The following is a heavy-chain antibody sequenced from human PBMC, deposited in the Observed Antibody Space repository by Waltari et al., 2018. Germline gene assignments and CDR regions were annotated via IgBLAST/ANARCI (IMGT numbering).Heavy chain of an antibody. V-gene: IGHV2-5*01. CDR2: IYWNDDT. CDR1: GFSLSTSGVG. Sequence: QITLKESGPTLVKPTQTLTLTCTFSGFSLSTSGVGVGWIRQPPGKALEWLALIYWNDDTRYSPSLKSRLTITKDTSKNQVVLTMTNMDPVDTATYYCAHAQNPEYYYDSSGYSWFDPWGQGTLVTVSS. J-gene: IGHJ5*02. CDR3: AHAQNPEYYYDSSGYSWFDP. D-gene: IGHD3-22*01.